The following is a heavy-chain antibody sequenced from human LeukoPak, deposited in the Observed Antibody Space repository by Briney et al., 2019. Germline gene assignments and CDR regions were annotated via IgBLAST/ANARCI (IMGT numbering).Heavy chain of an antibody. CDR3: AIVDDSSGYFDY. V-gene: IGHV4-61*01. CDR2: VSYSGST. J-gene: IGHJ4*02. CDR1: DDSIRGSIYF. Sequence: PSETLSLTCTVSDDSIRGSIYFWSWIRQPPGKGLEWIGYVSYSGSTDYSPSLKGRVTISVDTSKNQFSLKLSSVTAADTAVYYCAIVDDSSGYFDYWGQGTLVTVSS. D-gene: IGHD3-22*01.